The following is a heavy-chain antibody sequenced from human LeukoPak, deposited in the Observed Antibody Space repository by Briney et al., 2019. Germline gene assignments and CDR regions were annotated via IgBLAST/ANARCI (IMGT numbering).Heavy chain of an antibody. CDR1: GGSISSSSYY. J-gene: IGHJ4*02. D-gene: IGHD3-10*01. CDR2: IYYSGST. CDR3: ASVTLSMVRGVIIDYYFDY. V-gene: IGHV4-39*07. Sequence: PSETLSLTCTVSGGSISSSSYYWGGIRQPPGKGLEWIGSIYYSGSTYYNPSLKSRVTISVHTSKHQFSLKLSSVTAADTAVYYCASVTLSMVRGVIIDYYFDYWGQGTLVTVSS.